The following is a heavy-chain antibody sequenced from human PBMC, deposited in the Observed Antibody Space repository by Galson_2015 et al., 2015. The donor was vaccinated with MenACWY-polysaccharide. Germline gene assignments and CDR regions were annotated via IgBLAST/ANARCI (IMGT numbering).Heavy chain of an antibody. CDR1: GYTFTTYA. Sequence: SVKASCKASGYTFTTYAMNWVRQAPGQGLEWMGWINTNTGNPTYAQGFTGRFVFSLDTSVSTAYLQISSLKAEDTAVYHCARSGYSYGFDDWGQGTLVTVST. J-gene: IGHJ4*02. CDR2: INTNTGNP. D-gene: IGHD5-18*01. CDR3: ARSGYSYGFDD. V-gene: IGHV7-4-1*02.